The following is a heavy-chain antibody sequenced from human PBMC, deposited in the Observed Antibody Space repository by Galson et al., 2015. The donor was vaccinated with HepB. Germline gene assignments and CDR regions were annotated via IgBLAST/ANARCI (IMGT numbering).Heavy chain of an antibody. V-gene: IGHV3-23*01. CDR2: ISSNGDST. CDR3: AKGYGLFDS. D-gene: IGHD5-18*01. CDR1: GFAFDTHA. J-gene: IGHJ5*01. Sequence: SLRLSCAASGFAFDTHAMSWVRQAPGRGLEWISGISSNGDSTFYADSVKGRFTVSRDNSNNMLYLQMNSLGAEDAGLYFCAKGYGLFDSWGQGILVTVSS.